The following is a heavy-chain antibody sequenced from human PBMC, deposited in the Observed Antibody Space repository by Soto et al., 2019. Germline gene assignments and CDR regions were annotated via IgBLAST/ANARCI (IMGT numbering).Heavy chain of an antibody. CDR2: ISSSGSTI. Sequence: GGSLRLSCAASGFTFSDYYMSWIRQAPGKGLEWVSYISSSGSTIYYADSVKGRFTISRDNAKNSLYLQMNSLRAEDTAVYYCARDRITIFGVVIPPDASRDAFDIWGQGTMVTVSS. J-gene: IGHJ3*02. D-gene: IGHD3-3*01. CDR3: ARDRITIFGVVIPPDASRDAFDI. V-gene: IGHV3-11*01. CDR1: GFTFSDYY.